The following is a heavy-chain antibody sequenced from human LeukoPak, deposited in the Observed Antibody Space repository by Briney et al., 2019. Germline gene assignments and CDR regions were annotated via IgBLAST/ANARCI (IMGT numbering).Heavy chain of an antibody. CDR2: AYGDGSSQ. Sequence: GGSLRLSCAASGNYWMHWVRQAPGKGLEWVAVAYGDGSSQYYADSVKGRFSISKDISKNTLSLQMNGLRAEDTAVYSCATGGDFYYSHWGQGTLVTVSS. CDR1: GNYW. CDR3: ATGGDFYYSH. J-gene: IGHJ1*01. V-gene: IGHV3-33*08. D-gene: IGHD2-21*01.